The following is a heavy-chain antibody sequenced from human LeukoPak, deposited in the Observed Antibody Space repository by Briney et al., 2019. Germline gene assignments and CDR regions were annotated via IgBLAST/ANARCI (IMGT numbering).Heavy chain of an antibody. J-gene: IGHJ5*02. CDR1: GFTFSSYS. D-gene: IGHD6-13*01. CDR2: ISSSSLYI. Sequence: GGSLRLSCAASGFTFSSYSMNWVRQAPGKGLEWVSSISSSSLYIYYADSVKGRFTISRDNAKNSLFLQMNSLRAEDTAVYYCAGGYSSSWYTFDPWGQGTLVTVSS. CDR3: AGGYSSSWYTFDP. V-gene: IGHV3-21*01.